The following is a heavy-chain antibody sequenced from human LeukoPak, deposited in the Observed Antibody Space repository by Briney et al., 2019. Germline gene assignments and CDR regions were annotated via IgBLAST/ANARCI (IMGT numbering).Heavy chain of an antibody. CDR2: IRVYNGNT. Sequence: ASVKVSCKASGYTFTSYGINWVRQAPGQGLEWMGWIRVYNGNTIYAQKLQGRVTMTTDTSTSTAYMELRSLRSDDTAVYYCARGPGGRSGYYPLEDYYYYYYMDVWDKGTTVTVSS. J-gene: IGHJ6*03. V-gene: IGHV1-18*01. D-gene: IGHD3-22*01. CDR1: GYTFTSYG. CDR3: ARGPGGRSGYYPLEDYYYYYYMDV.